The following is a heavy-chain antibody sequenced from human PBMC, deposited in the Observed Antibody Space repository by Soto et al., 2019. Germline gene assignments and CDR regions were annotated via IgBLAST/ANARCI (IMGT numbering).Heavy chain of an antibody. D-gene: IGHD3-9*01. V-gene: IGHV1-2*02. J-gene: IGHJ3*02. CDR3: ARDPHYDIYPGDAFDI. Sequence: QVQLVQSGAEVKKPGASVKVSCKASGYTFTGYYMHWVRQAPGQGLEWMGWINPNSGGTNYAQKFQGRVTMTRDTSISTAYMELSMLRSDDTAVYYCARDPHYDIYPGDAFDIWAQGTMVTVSS. CDR1: GYTFTGYY. CDR2: INPNSGGT.